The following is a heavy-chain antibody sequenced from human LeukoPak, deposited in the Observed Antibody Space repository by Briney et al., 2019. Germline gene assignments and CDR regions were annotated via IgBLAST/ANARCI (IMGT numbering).Heavy chain of an antibody. CDR1: GGTFSSYA. V-gene: IGHV1-69*05. D-gene: IGHD3-22*01. Sequence: SSVKVSCKASGGTFSSYAISWVRQAPGQGLEWMGRIIPIFGTANYAQKFQGRVTITTDESTSTAYMELCSLRSEDTAVYYCARDSGYYDSRGHWYFDLWGRGTLVTVSS. J-gene: IGHJ2*01. CDR3: ARDSGYYDSRGHWYFDL. CDR2: IIPIFGTA.